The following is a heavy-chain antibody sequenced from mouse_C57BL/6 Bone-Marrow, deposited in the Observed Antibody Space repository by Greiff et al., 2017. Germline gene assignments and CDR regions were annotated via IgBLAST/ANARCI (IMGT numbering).Heavy chain of an antibody. CDR2: IYPGDGDT. CDR1: GYAFSSSW. D-gene: IGHD1-1*01. CDR3: AKLVAPRDY. V-gene: IGHV1-82*01. Sequence: VQLQQSGPELVKPGASVKISCKASGYAFSSSWMNWVKQSPGKGLEWIGRIYPGDGDTNYNGKFKGKATLTADKSSSTAYMQLSSLTSEDSAVYFCAKLVAPRDYWGQGTTLTVSS. J-gene: IGHJ2*01.